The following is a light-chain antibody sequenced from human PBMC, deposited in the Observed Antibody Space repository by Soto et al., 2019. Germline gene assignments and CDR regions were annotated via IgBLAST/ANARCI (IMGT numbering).Light chain of an antibody. CDR3: QSYDSSTVV. CDR2: EDK. CDR1: SGSIASKY. Sequence: NFMLTQPHSVSESPGKTVTISCTRSSGSIASKYVQWYQQRPGSSPTTVIYEDKQRPSGVPERLSGSIDSSSNSASLTISGLKTEDEADYYSQSYDSSTVVFGGGTQLTVL. J-gene: IGLJ2*01. V-gene: IGLV6-57*01.